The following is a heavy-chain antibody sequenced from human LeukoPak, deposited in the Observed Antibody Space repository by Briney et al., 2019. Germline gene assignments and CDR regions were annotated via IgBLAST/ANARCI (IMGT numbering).Heavy chain of an antibody. V-gene: IGHV3-74*01. CDR3: ARGCYGEYVCLDN. CDR1: GFTFSSYW. Sequence: GGSLRLSCAASGFTFSSYWMHWVRQAPGKGLVWVSRVSPDGSSTNYADSVRGRFIISRDNAKNTLYLQMHSLTAEDTAVYYCARGCYGEYVCLDNWGQGALVTVSS. CDR2: VSPDGSST. D-gene: IGHD4-17*01. J-gene: IGHJ4*02.